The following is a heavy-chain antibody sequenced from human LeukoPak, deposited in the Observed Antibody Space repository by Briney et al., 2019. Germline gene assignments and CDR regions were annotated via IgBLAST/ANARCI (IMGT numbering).Heavy chain of an antibody. CDR1: GFILDRYN. V-gene: IGHV3-48*02. J-gene: IGHJ4*02. CDR3: ARDVPVAGVPFDY. CDR2: ISSSSTSI. Sequence: GGSLRLSCVASGFILDRYNMNWVRQAPGKGLEWVSSISSSSTSIYYTDSVKGRFTISRDNAKNSLYLQMNSLRDGDTAVYYCARDVPVAGVPFDYWGQGTLVTASS. D-gene: IGHD6-19*01.